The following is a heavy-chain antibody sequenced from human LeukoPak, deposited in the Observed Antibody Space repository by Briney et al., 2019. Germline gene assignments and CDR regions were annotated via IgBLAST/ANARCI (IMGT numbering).Heavy chain of an antibody. J-gene: IGHJ3*02. CDR1: GGSISSYY. Sequence: SQTLSLTCTVSGGSISSYYWSWIRQPAGKGLEWIGRIYTSGSTNYNPSLTSRVTMSVDTSKNQFSLKLSSVTAADTAVYYCARDWGVEERGFWSGSRPTNAFDIWGQGTMVTVSS. CDR2: IYTSGST. CDR3: ARDWGVEERGFWSGSRPTNAFDI. D-gene: IGHD3-3*01. V-gene: IGHV4-4*07.